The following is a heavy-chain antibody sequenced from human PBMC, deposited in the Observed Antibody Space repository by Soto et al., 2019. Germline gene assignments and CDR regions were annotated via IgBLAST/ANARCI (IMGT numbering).Heavy chain of an antibody. Sequence: ASVKVSCKASGYTFTAYYIHWVRQAPGQEFERMGWIRPNGGSTDFAREFQGRFTMTWDTSISTAYMDLSSLRSDDTAVYYCARGSVASAAEPTGMDVWGQGTTVTVSS. J-gene: IGHJ6*02. CDR1: GYTFTAYY. CDR2: IRPNGGST. V-gene: IGHV1-2*02. CDR3: ARGSVASAAEPTGMDV. D-gene: IGHD6-13*01.